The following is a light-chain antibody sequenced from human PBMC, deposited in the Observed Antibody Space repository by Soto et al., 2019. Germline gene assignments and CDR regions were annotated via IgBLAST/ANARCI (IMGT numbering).Light chain of an antibody. J-gene: IGLJ3*02. Sequence: QAVLTQPPSLFAAPGQNVTISCSGSNTNIGNHFVSWYQQLPGTAPRLLIYDNDNRPSGIPDRFSGSKSGTSASLGITGLQTGDEADYYCQAYDYSLTAFVFGGGTKLTVL. CDR3: QAYDYSLTAFV. V-gene: IGLV1-51*01. CDR1: NTNIGNHF. CDR2: DND.